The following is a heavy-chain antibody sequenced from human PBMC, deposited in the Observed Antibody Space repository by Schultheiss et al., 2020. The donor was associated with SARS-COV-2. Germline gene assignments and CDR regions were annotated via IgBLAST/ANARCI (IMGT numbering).Heavy chain of an antibody. CDR1: GFNLRNYW. J-gene: IGHJ4*02. Sequence: GGSLRLSCAASGFNLRNYWMDWVRQAPGKGLQWVANIKQDGSVEHYVDSVRGRFIASRDNAKNSLDLQMNSLRAEDTAVYYCAKGAVGATAYWGQGTLVTVSS. CDR2: IKQDGSVE. D-gene: IGHD1-26*01. V-gene: IGHV3-7*03. CDR3: AKGAVGATAY.